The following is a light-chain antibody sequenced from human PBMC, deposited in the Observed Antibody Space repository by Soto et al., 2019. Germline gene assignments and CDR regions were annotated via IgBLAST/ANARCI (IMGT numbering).Light chain of an antibody. CDR2: DNH. J-gene: IGLJ2*01. CDR3: GTDYSSLSGYVV. Sequence: KNYVNWYQQKPGKAPQLLIYDNHKRLSGSPDRFSGSKAGTSASLDITGPLTGVEAVYYCGTDYSSLSGYVVFGGGTK. CDR1: KNY. V-gene: IGLV1-51*01.